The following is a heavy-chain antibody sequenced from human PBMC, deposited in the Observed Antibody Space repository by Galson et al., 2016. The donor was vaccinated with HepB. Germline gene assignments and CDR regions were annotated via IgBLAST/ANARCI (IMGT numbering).Heavy chain of an antibody. CDR3: ARDSGIAGTGAGSFDF. J-gene: IGHJ4*02. CDR2: ISPDDGAT. V-gene: IGHV1-2*04. Sequence: SVKVSCKASGYRFTGYFLHWVRQAPGQGLEWMGWISPDDGATNYAQKFQGWVTMTRDKSATTAYTELKRLKSDDTAVYYCARDSGIAGTGAGSFDFWGQGTLVSVSS. D-gene: IGHD6-13*01. CDR1: GYRFTGYF.